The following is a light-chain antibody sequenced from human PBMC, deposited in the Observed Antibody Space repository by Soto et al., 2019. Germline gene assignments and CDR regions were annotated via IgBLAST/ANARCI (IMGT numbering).Light chain of an antibody. CDR1: QSVLYSSNNKNY. Sequence: DIVMTQSPDSLAVSLGERATINCKSSQSVLYSSNNKNYLAWYQQKPGQPPKLLIYWASTRESGVPDRFSGSGSWTDFSLTISSLQAEDVSVYYCQQYYSPPWTFGQGTKVEIK. V-gene: IGKV4-1*01. CDR2: WAS. CDR3: QQYYSPPWT. J-gene: IGKJ1*01.